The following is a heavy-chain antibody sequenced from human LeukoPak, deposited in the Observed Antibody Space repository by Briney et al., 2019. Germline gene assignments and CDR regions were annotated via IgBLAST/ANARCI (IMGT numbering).Heavy chain of an antibody. CDR3: AKTFGYTTSTRCFDY. CDR1: GFTFSSYA. V-gene: IGHV3-23*01. J-gene: IGHJ4*02. D-gene: IGHD6-13*01. Sequence: PGRSLRLSCAASGFTFSSYAMTWVRQAPGKGLEWVSRISGSGVSTYYADSVKGRFTISRDNSKNTLFLQMNSLRAEDTAVYYCAKTFGYTTSTRCFDYWGQGTLVTVSS. CDR2: ISGSGVST.